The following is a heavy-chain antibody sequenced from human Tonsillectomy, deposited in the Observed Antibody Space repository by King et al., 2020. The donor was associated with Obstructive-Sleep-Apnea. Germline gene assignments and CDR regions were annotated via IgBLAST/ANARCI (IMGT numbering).Heavy chain of an antibody. CDR1: GGSFSGYY. Sequence: QLQQWGAGLLKPSETLSLTCAVYGGSFSGYYWSWIRQPPGKGLEWIGEINHSGSTNYNPSLKSRVTISVDTSKNQFSLKLSYVTAADTAVYYCARGSLTGDFDYWGQGALVTVSS. CDR3: ARGSLTGDFDY. V-gene: IGHV4-34*01. CDR2: INHSGST. D-gene: IGHD1-14*01. J-gene: IGHJ4*02.